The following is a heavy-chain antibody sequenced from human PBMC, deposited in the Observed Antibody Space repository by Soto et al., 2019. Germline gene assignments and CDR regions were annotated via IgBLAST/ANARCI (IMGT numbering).Heavy chain of an antibody. J-gene: IGHJ4*02. CDR2: ISGSGGST. CDR1: GFTFSSYA. V-gene: IGHV3-23*01. D-gene: IGHD5-18*01. Sequence: GGSLRLSCAASGFTFSSYAMSWVRQAPGKGLEWVSAISGSGGSTYYADSVKGRFTISRDNSKNTLYLQMNSLRAEDTAVYYCAPRRYSYGYKLFDYWGQGTLVTVSS. CDR3: APRRYSYGYKLFDY.